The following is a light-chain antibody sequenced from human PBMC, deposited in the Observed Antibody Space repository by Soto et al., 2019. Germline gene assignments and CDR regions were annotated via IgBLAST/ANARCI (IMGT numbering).Light chain of an antibody. CDR2: KAS. CDR1: QSISSW. J-gene: IGKJ4*01. V-gene: IGKV1-5*03. CDR3: QPYESYPMT. Sequence: DSQMTQYPSTLSASIGDRVTITCRAGQSISSWLAWYQQKPGKAPKLLISKASTLQSGVPPRFSGSGSGTEFALTISSLQPDDFATYYCQPYESYPMTFGGGTKVEIK.